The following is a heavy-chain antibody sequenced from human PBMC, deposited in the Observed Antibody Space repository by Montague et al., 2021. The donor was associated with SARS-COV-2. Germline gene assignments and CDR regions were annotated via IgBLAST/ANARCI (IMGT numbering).Heavy chain of an antibody. D-gene: IGHD5-24*01. J-gene: IGHJ4*02. CDR1: GGSISSSSYY. V-gene: IGHV4-39*07. CDR3: ARVFPRWLQLDPYFDY. Sequence: SETLSLTCTVSGGSISSSSYYWGWIRQPPGKGLEWIGSIYYSGSTYYNPSLKSRVTISVDTSKNQFSLKLSSVTAADTAVYYCARVFPRWLQLDPYFDYWGQGTLVTVSS. CDR2: IYYSGST.